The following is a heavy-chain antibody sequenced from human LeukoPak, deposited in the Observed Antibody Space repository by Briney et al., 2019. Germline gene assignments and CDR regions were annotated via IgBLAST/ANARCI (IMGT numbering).Heavy chain of an antibody. D-gene: IGHD2-2*01. V-gene: IGHV5-51*01. J-gene: IGHJ4*02. CDR2: IYPGDSDT. CDR3: ARHSRGLLSKTSSTSYDY. Sequence: GESLKISFKGSGYSFTSYWIGWVRQMPGKGLEWIGIIYPGDSDTRYSPSFQGRVTISADKSISTAYLQWSSLKASDTAMYYCARHSRGLLSKTSSTSYDYWGQGTLVTVSS. CDR1: GYSFTSYW.